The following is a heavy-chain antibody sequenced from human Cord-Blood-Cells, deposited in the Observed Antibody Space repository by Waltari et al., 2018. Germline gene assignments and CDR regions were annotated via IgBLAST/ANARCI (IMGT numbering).Heavy chain of an antibody. Sequence: QVQLQQWGAGLLKPSETLSLTCAVYGGSFSGYYWSWIRQPPGKGLEWIGETNHSGSTNYNPSLKSRFTISVDTSNNQFSLKLSSVTAADTAVYYCATLIADYYYYGMDVWGQGTTVTVA. CDR1: GGSFSGYY. D-gene: IGHD3-22*01. CDR2: TNHSGST. CDR3: ATLIADYYYYGMDV. J-gene: IGHJ6*02. V-gene: IGHV4-34*01.